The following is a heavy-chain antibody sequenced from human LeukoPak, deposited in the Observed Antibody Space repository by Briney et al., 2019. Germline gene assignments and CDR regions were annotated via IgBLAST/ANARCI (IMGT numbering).Heavy chain of an antibody. V-gene: IGHV3-74*01. J-gene: IGHJ6*02. D-gene: IGHD5-18*01. CDR3: ARDAVDTANAV. Sequence: GGSLRLSCAASGFTFATYWMHWVRQAPGKGLVWVSHINSDGSITSYADSVKGRFTISRDNAKNTLYLQMNSLRAEDTAVYYCARDAVDTANAVWGQGTTVTVSS. CDR2: INSDGSIT. CDR1: GFTFATYW.